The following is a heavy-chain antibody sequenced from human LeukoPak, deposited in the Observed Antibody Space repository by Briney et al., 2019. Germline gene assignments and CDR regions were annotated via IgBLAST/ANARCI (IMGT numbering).Heavy chain of an antibody. CDR3: VRRSGDWYDY. Sequence: GGSLRLSCSASGFTFRYFGIHWVRQAPGKGLEFVSGVSADGQTAHYIESVKGRLTISRDNSKSTLFLRMSSLKTEDTAVYYCVRRSGDWYDYWGQGTVVTVSS. V-gene: IGHV3-64D*06. J-gene: IGHJ4*02. CDR1: GFTFRYFG. D-gene: IGHD2-21*02. CDR2: VSADGQTA.